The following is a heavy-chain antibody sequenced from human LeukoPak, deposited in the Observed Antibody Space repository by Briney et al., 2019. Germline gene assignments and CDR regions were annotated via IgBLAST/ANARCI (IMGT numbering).Heavy chain of an antibody. Sequence: PGGSLRLSCAASGFTFSSYSMNWVRQAPGEGLEWVSSISSSSSYIYYADSVKGRFTISRDNAKNSLYLQMNSLRAEDTAVYYCARDLGYCSSTSCQQAYYFDYWGQGTLVTVSS. V-gene: IGHV3-21*01. D-gene: IGHD2-2*01. CDR2: ISSSSSYI. CDR1: GFTFSSYS. J-gene: IGHJ4*02. CDR3: ARDLGYCSSTSCQQAYYFDY.